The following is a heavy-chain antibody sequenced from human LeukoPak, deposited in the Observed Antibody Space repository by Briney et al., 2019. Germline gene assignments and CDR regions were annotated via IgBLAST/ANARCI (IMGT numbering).Heavy chain of an antibody. D-gene: IGHD2-2*01. Sequence: PGGSLRLSCAASGFTFSSYAMSWVRQAPGKGLEWVSIIDDSGGSTYYADSVKGRFTISRDNAKNSLYLQMNSLRAEDTAVYYCARDPSVAGYCSSTSCYYYYYMDVWGKGTTVTVSS. CDR1: GFTFSSYA. J-gene: IGHJ6*03. V-gene: IGHV3-23*01. CDR2: IDDSGGST. CDR3: ARDPSVAGYCSSTSCYYYYYMDV.